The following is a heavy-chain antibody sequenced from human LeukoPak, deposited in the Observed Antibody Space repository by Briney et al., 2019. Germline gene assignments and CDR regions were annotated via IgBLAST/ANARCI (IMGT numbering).Heavy chain of an antibody. CDR3: ARGQRITIFGVVYFDY. J-gene: IGHJ4*02. CDR2: INPNNGGT. D-gene: IGHD3-3*01. V-gene: IGHV1-2*06. CDR1: GYAFTGYY. Sequence: GASVKVSCKTSGYAFTGYYIHWVRQAPGQGLEWVGRINPNNGGTNHAQKFQGRVTMTTDTSISTAYMELSRLRSDDTAMYYCARGQRITIFGVVYFDYWGQGTLVTVSS.